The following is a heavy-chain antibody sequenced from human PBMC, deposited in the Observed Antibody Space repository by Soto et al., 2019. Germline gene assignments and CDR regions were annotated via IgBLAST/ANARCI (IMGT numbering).Heavy chain of an antibody. J-gene: IGHJ5*02. CDR3: GRGVEVWFGDPNWFDP. D-gene: IGHD3-10*01. V-gene: IGHV3-74*01. CDR2: INSDESST. CDR1: GFTFSSYW. Sequence: EVQLVESGGGLVQPGGSLRLSCAASGFTFSSYWMHWVRQAPGKGLVWVSRINSDESSTSYADSVKGRFTISRDNAKNTLYLQMKRLIAVDTAGYYCGRGVEVWFGDPNWFDPWGQGTLVTVSS.